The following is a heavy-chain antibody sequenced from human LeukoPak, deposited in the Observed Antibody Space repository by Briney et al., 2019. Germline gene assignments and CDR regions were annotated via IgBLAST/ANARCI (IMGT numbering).Heavy chain of an antibody. CDR2: ISAYNGNT. D-gene: IGHD2-2*02. Sequence: GASVKVSCKASGYTFTSYGISWVRQAPGQGLEWMGWISAYNGNTNYAQKLQGRVTMTTDTSTSTAYMELRSLRSDDTAVYYCASPQKGDTPGNWFDPWGQGTLVTDSS. CDR3: ASPQKGDTPGNWFDP. CDR1: GYTFTSYG. V-gene: IGHV1-18*01. J-gene: IGHJ5*02.